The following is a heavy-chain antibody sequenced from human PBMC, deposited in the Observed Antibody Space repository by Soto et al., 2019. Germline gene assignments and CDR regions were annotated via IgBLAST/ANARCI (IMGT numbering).Heavy chain of an antibody. Sequence: QVQLQQWGAGLLKPSETLSLTCAVYGGSFSGYYWSWIRQPPGKGLEWIGEINHSGSTNYNPSLKSRVTISVDTSKNQFSLKLSSVTAADTAVYYCASSLGYDYVWGSHRHRWGQGTLVTVSS. V-gene: IGHV4-34*01. J-gene: IGHJ1*01. D-gene: IGHD3-16*02. CDR1: GGSFSGYY. CDR3: ASSLGYDYVWGSHRHR. CDR2: INHSGST.